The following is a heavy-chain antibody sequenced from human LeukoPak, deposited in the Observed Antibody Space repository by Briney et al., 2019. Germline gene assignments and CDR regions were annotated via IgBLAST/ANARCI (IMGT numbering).Heavy chain of an antibody. J-gene: IGHJ4*02. D-gene: IGHD2-2*01. CDR2: IYYSGST. CDR3: ARVPIVVVPAAMHFDY. CDR1: GGSISSYY. V-gene: IGHV4-39*07. Sequence: PSETLSLTCTVSGGSISSYYWGWIRQPPGKGLEWIGSIYYSGSTYYNPSLKSRVTISVDTSKNQFSLKLSSVTAADTAVYYCARVPIVVVPAAMHFDYWGQGTLVTVSS.